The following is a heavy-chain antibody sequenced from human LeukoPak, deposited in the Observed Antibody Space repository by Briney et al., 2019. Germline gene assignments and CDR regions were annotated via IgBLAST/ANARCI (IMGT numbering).Heavy chain of an antibody. D-gene: IGHD3-3*01. Sequence: GGSLRLSCAASGFTFSDYYMSWIRQAPGKGLEWVSYISSSGSTKYYADSVKGRFTISRDNTKSSLYLQMNSLRAEDTAVYYCARVGRFLSRFDPWGQGTLVTVSS. CDR3: ARVGRFLSRFDP. CDR2: ISSSGSTK. CDR1: GFTFSDYY. V-gene: IGHV3-11*04. J-gene: IGHJ5*02.